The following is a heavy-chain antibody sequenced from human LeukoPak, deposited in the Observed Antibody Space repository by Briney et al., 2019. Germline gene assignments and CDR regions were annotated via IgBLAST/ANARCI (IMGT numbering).Heavy chain of an antibody. D-gene: IGHD3-22*01. J-gene: IGHJ4*02. Sequence: GGALRLSCAVSGITLSNYGMSGVRQAPGKGLEWVAGISGGVGGTNYADAVKGRFTISRDNRKNTLHLQMNSLRAEDTAVYFCAKRGVVIWVILVGFHKEAYYFDSWGQGALVTVSS. CDR1: GITLSNYG. CDR3: AKRGVVIWVILVGFHKEAYYFDS. CDR2: ISGGVGGT. V-gene: IGHV3-23*01.